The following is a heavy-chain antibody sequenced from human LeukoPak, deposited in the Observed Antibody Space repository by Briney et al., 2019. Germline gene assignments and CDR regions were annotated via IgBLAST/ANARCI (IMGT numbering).Heavy chain of an antibody. CDR1: GFTFSDYY. CDR2: ISSSGSTI. Sequence: GGSLRLSCAASGFTFSDYYMSWIRQAPGKGLEWVSYISSSGSTIYYADSVKGRFTISRDNAKNSLYLQMNSLRAEGTAVYYCARAPSYGDYVFLDAYYFDYWGQGTLVTVSS. V-gene: IGHV3-11*04. J-gene: IGHJ4*02. CDR3: ARAPSYGDYVFLDAYYFDY. D-gene: IGHD4-17*01.